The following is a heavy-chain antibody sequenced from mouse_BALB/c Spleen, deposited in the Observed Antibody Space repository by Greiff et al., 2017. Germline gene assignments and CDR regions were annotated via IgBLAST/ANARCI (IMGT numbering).Heavy chain of an antibody. CDR2: ISTYYGDA. V-gene: IGHV1S137*01. CDR1: GYTFTDYA. CDR3: ARTITDYFDY. Sequence: VQLQQSGAELVRPGVSVKISCKGSGYTFTDYAMHWVKQSHAKSLEWIGVISTYYGDASYNQKFKGKATMTVDKSSSTAYMELARLTSEDSAIYYCARTITDYFDYWGQGTTLTVSS. D-gene: IGHD2-4*01. J-gene: IGHJ2*01.